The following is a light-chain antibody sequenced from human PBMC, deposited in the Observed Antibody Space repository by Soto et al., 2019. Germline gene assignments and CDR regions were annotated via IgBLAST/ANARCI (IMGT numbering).Light chain of an antibody. V-gene: IGLV1-44*01. CDR2: NTN. J-gene: IGLJ1*01. Sequence: QSVLTQPPSASGTPGQRVTISCSGSDSNIGRHTVNWYQQLPGSAPRVLIYNTNQRPSGVPGRFSGSRSGTSASLAISGLQSEDEAEYYCSAWDGSLNGYAFGTGTKLTVL. CDR1: DSNIGRHT. CDR3: SAWDGSLNGYA.